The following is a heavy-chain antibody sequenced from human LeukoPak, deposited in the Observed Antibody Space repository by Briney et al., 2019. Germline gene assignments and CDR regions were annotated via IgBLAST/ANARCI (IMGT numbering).Heavy chain of an antibody. D-gene: IGHD3-16*02. CDR1: GFTFGDYA. CDR3: TRVFYDYAWGSYPSDY. V-gene: IGHV3-49*03. Sequence: PGGSLRLSCTASGFTFGDYAMSWFRQAPGKGLEWVGFIRSKAYGGTTEYAASVKGRFTISRDDSKSIAYLQMNSLKTEDTAVYYCTRVFYDYAWGSYPSDYWGQGTLVTVSS. J-gene: IGHJ4*02. CDR2: IRSKAYGGTT.